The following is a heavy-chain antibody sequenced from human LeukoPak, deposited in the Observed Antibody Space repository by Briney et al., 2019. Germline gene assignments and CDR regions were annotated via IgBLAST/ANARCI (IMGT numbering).Heavy chain of an antibody. D-gene: IGHD2-15*01. CDR1: GGSISSYY. CDR2: IYTSGST. V-gene: IGHV4-4*07. J-gene: IGHJ3*02. Sequence: SETLSLTCTVSGGSISSYYWSWIRQPAGKRLEWIGRIYTSGSTNYNPSLKSRVTMSVDTSKNQFSLKLSSVTAADTAVYYCARDNGYCSGGSCYSNAFDIWGQGTMVTVSS. CDR3: ARDNGYCSGGSCYSNAFDI.